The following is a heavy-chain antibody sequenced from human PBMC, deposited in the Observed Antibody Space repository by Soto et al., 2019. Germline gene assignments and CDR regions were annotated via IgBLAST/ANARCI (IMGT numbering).Heavy chain of an antibody. CDR3: ARDRGPYYDFWSGESIYYYYMDV. D-gene: IGHD3-3*01. Sequence: GGSLRLSCAASGFTFSSYWMSWVRQAPGKGLEWVANIKQDGSEKYYVDSVKGRFTISRDNAKNSLYLQMNSLRAEDTAVYYCARDRGPYYDFWSGESIYYYYMDVWGKGTTVTVSS. V-gene: IGHV3-7*01. J-gene: IGHJ6*03. CDR2: IKQDGSEK. CDR1: GFTFSSYW.